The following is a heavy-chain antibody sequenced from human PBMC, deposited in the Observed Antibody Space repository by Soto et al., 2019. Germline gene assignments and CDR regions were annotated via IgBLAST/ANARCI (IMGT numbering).Heavy chain of an antibody. CDR3: ARETGDIAAAGTFVVNWFDP. V-gene: IGHV3-23*01. D-gene: IGHD6-13*01. J-gene: IGHJ5*02. CDR2: IGGSGGST. Sequence: GGSLRLSCAASGFTFSSYAMSWVRQAPGKGLEWVSAIGGSGGSTYYADSVKGRFTISRDNSKNTLYLQMNSLRAEDTAVYYCARETGDIAAAGTFVVNWFDPWGQGTLVTVSS. CDR1: GFTFSSYA.